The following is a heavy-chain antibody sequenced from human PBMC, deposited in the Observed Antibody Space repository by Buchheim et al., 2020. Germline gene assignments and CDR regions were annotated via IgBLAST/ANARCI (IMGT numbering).Heavy chain of an antibody. CDR1: GFPFSSYN. CDR2: ISGGSDYI. Sequence: VQLVESGGGLVKPGGSLRLSCAASGFPFSSYNMNWVRQVPGKGLEWVSSISGGSDYIYHADSVRGRFTISRDNAKDSLYLQMNSLKAEDTAVYFCAREARGDFDFDCWGQGTL. J-gene: IGHJ4*02. CDR3: AREARGDFDFDC. V-gene: IGHV3-21*01. D-gene: IGHD2-21*02.